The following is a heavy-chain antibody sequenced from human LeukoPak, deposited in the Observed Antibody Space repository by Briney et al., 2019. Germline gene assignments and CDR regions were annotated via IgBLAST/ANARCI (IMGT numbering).Heavy chain of an antibody. CDR2: MNPNSGNT. J-gene: IGHJ3*02. CDR3: SRALLTSDAFDI. V-gene: IGHV1-8*03. CDR1: GYTFTSYD. Sequence: GASVKVSCKASGYTFTSYDINWVRQATGQGLEWMGWMNPNSGNTGYAQKFQGRVTITRNTSISTAYMELSSLRSEDTAVYYCSRALLTSDAFDIWGQGTMITVSS. D-gene: IGHD1-26*01.